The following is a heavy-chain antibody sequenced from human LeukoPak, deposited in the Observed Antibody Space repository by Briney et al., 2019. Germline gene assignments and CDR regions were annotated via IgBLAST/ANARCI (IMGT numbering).Heavy chain of an antibody. V-gene: IGHV3-53*04. CDR3: ARWKMEGIVVDVFGI. D-gene: IGHD3-22*01. Sequence: GGSLRLSCAASGFSVSGNYMSWVRQAPGKGLEWVSAIYSGGATYYTDSVKGRFTMSRHTSKNTLDLQMNSLRVEDTAVYYCARWKMEGIVVDVFGIWGQGTRVTVSS. CDR2: IYSGGAT. CDR1: GFSVSGNY. J-gene: IGHJ3*02.